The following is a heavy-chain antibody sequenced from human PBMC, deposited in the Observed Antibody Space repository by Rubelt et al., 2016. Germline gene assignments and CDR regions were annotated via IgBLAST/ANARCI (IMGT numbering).Heavy chain of an antibody. CDR2: IYYSGST. D-gene: IGHD5-18*01. J-gene: IGHJ4*02. CDR3: ARDRGYSYGYLDY. CDR1: GGSISSSSYY. V-gene: IGHV4-39*07. Sequence: QLQLQESGPGLVKPSETLSLTCTVSGGSISSSSYYWGWIRQPPGKGLEWIGGIYYSGSTYYNPSPKGRVTLSVDTSKNQFSLKLSSMTAADTAVDYCARDRGYSYGYLDYWGQGTLVTVSS.